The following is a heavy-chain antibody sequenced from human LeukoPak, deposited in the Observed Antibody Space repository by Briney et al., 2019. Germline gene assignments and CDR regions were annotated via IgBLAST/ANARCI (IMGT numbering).Heavy chain of an antibody. V-gene: IGHV4-31*03. CDR1: GGSISSGGYY. CDR3: ARGRVDTAMVTHFDY. Sequence: SETLSLTCTVSGGSISSGGYYWSWIRQHPGKGLEWIGYIYYSGSTYYNPSLKSRVTISVDTSKNQFSLKLSSVTAADTAVYYCARGRVDTAMVTHFDYWGQGTLVTVSS. D-gene: IGHD5-18*01. J-gene: IGHJ4*02. CDR2: IYYSGST.